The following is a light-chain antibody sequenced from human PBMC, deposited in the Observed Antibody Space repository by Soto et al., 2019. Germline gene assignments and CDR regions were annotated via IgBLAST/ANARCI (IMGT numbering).Light chain of an antibody. CDR2: QVS. J-gene: IGKJ1*01. Sequence: DVVLTQSPLSLPVSLGQPAVISCISSQSLVFRDGNAYLNWFHQRPGQSPRRLIYQVSNRDAGVPDRFSGSGSGTDFILKISRVEAEDVGVYYCMQGTHWPPTFDQGTKVEI. CDR3: MQGTHWPPT. V-gene: IGKV2-30*01. CDR1: QSLVFRDGNAY.